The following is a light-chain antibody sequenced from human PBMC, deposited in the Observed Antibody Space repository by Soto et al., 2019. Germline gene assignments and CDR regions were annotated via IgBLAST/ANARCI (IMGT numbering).Light chain of an antibody. CDR3: QQYTNWPGFS. J-gene: IGKJ3*01. V-gene: IGKV3-15*01. CDR2: GAS. CDR1: QSVSSN. Sequence: TQNQPTLSVYPRDRATLSCMASQSVSSNLAWYQQKPGQAPRLLIYGASTRATGIPARFSGSGSGTEFTLTISSLQSEDFAVYYCQQYTNWPGFSSCPGTKVAIK.